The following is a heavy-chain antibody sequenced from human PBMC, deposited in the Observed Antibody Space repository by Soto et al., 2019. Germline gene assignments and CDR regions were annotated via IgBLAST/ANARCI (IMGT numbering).Heavy chain of an antibody. CDR2: LSYDADKE. CDR3: GKDLMGGQRLGGMHY. V-gene: IGHV3-30*18. D-gene: IGHD2-8*01. CDR1: GFSFSDYG. J-gene: IGHJ4*02. Sequence: QVQLEESGGNVVQPGRSLRLSCAASGFSFSDYGMHWVRQAPGKGLESVALLSYDADKEYYADSVKGRFTISRDNSKNTVFLQMNSLRPEYTAVYYCGKDLMGGQRLGGMHYWGQGTLVTVSS.